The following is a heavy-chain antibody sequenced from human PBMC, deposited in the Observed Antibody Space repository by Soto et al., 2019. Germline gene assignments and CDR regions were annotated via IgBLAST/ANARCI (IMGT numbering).Heavy chain of an antibody. D-gene: IGHD6-19*01. V-gene: IGHV3-23*01. J-gene: IGHJ3*02. CDR3: AKTATGWFSAVDI. CDR2: ISVSGGTT. CDR1: GFTFSSYA. Sequence: EVQLLESGGGLVQPGGSLRLSCAASGFTFSSYAMSWVRQAPGMGLEWVSAISVSGGTTYYGDSVKGRFTFSRDNSKDSRYLQMNSLRAEDTAVYYCAKTATGWFSAVDIWGEGTMVTVSS.